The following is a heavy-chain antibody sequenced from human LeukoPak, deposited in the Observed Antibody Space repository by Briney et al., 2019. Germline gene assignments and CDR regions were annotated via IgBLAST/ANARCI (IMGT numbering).Heavy chain of an antibody. CDR2: ISGDGGVT. Sequence: GGSLRLSCVASGFTFGTYSMTWVRQAPGKGLEWVSSISGDGGVTEYADSVKGRFISSRDNSMNTLYLQMNSLGAEDTAVYYCAHCSGGYCITSAFDFWGQGTLVTVSS. CDR1: GFTFGTYS. CDR3: AHCSGGYCITSAFDF. J-gene: IGHJ3*01. V-gene: IGHV3-23*01. D-gene: IGHD2-15*01.